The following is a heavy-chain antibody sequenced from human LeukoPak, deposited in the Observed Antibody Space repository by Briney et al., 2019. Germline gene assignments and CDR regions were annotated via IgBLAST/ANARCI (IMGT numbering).Heavy chain of an antibody. J-gene: IGHJ3*02. D-gene: IGHD6-6*01. V-gene: IGHV3-30-3*01. CDR3: ARVASHQAFDI. CDR1: RFTFSSYA. Sequence: PGGSLRLSCAASRFTFSSYAMHWVRQAPGKGLEWVAVISYDGSNKYYADSVKGRFTISRDNSKNTLYLQMNSLRAEDTAVYYCARVASHQAFDIWGQGTMVTVSS. CDR2: ISYDGSNK.